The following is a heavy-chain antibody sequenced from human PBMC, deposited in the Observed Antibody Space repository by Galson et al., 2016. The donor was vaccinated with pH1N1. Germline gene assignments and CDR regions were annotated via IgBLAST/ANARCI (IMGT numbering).Heavy chain of an antibody. CDR3: ARQRPPTEDWGYYFDY. V-gene: IGHV4-39*01. J-gene: IGHJ4*02. Sequence: SETLSLTCTVSGGSISSSSYYWDWIRQPPGKGLEWIGSIYYSGSTYYNPSLKSRVTISVDASKNQFSLKLSSVTAADTAVYYCARQRPPTEDWGYYFDYWGQGTLVTVSS. CDR2: IYYSGST. CDR1: GGSISSSSYY. D-gene: IGHD3/OR15-3a*01.